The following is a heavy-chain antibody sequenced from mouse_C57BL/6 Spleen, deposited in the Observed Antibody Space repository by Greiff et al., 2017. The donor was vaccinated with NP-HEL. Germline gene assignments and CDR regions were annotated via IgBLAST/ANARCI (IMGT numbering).Heavy chain of an antibody. Sequence: VQVVESGAELVRPGASVTLSCKASGYTFTDYEMHWVKQTPVHGLEWIGAIDPETGGTAYNQKFKGKAILTADKSSSTAYMELRSLTSEDSAVYCCTKLDSSGDRPYWGQGTTLTVSS. J-gene: IGHJ2*01. CDR1: GYTFTDYE. CDR2: IDPETGGT. D-gene: IGHD3-2*02. CDR3: TKLDSSGDRPY. V-gene: IGHV1-15*01.